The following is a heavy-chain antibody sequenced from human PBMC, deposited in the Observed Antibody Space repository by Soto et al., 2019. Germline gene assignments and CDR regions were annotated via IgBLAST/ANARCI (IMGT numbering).Heavy chain of an antibody. CDR1: GFTFSSYG. CDR2: IWYDGSNK. CDR3: SRDREDGSGSYYNDGLDY. J-gene: IGHJ4*02. Sequence: GGSLRLSCAASGFTFSSYGMHWVRQAPGKGLEWVAVIWYDGSNKYYADSVKGRFTISRDNSKNTLYLQMNSLRAEDTAVYYCSRDREDGSGSYYNDGLDYWGQGTLVTVS. D-gene: IGHD3-10*01. V-gene: IGHV3-33*01.